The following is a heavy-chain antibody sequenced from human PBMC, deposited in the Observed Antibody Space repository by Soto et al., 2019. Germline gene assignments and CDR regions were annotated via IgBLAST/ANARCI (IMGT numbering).Heavy chain of an antibody. Sequence: GGSLRLSCAASGFTFSSYWMSWVRQAPEKGLEWVANIKQDGSEKYYVDSVKGRFTISRDNAKNSLYLQMNSLRAEDTAIYFCAKVRLTDYLRYAHHLWGQGTLVTVSS. J-gene: IGHJ4*01. CDR1: GFTFSSYW. D-gene: IGHD2-8*01. CDR2: IKQDGSEK. V-gene: IGHV3-7*03. CDR3: AKVRLTDYLRYAHHL.